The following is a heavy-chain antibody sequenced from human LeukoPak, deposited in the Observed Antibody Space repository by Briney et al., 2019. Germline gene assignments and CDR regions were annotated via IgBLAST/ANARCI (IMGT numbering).Heavy chain of an antibody. D-gene: IGHD3-9*01. CDR1: GFTFSSYA. Sequence: GGSLRLSCAASGFTFSSYAMHWVRQAPGKGLEYVSAISSNGGSTYYANSVKGRFTISRDNSKNTLYLQMNSLRAEDTAVYYCANYPTGRRYFGWLETGDAFDIWGQGTMVTVSS. CDR2: ISSNGGST. V-gene: IGHV3-64*01. J-gene: IGHJ3*02. CDR3: ANYPTGRRYFGWLETGDAFDI.